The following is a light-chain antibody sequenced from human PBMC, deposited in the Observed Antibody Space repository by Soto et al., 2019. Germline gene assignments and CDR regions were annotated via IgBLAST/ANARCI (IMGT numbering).Light chain of an antibody. Sequence: EIALTQSPATLSFSPGERATLSCRASQSVSSYLAWYQPKPGQAPRLLIYDASNRATGIPARFSGSGSGTDFTLTISSLEPEDLAVYYCQQRSNWLLTFGGGTKVEIK. CDR1: QSVSSY. CDR2: DAS. V-gene: IGKV3-11*01. CDR3: QQRSNWLLT. J-gene: IGKJ4*01.